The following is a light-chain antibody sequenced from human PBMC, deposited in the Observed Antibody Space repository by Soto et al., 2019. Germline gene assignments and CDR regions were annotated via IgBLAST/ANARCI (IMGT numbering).Light chain of an antibody. V-gene: IGLV2-14*01. CDR2: EVN. CDR1: SSDVGGYDY. J-gene: IGLJ1*01. Sequence: QSALTQPASVSGPPGQSVTISCTGTSSDVGGYDYVSWYQQHPGTAPKLMLYEVNNRPSGVSNRFSGSKSGNTASLIISGLQTEDEADYYCSAYTTTSTLIFGTGTKVTVL. CDR3: SAYTTTSTLI.